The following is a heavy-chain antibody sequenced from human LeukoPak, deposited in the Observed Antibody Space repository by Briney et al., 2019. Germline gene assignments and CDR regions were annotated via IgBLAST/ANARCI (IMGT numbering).Heavy chain of an antibody. J-gene: IGHJ5*01. V-gene: IGHV1-18*01. CDR1: GGTFSSYA. CDR2: INTYNGNT. Sequence: PGSSVKVSCKASGGTFSSYAISWVRQAPGQGLEWMGWINTYNGNTNYAQKLQGRVTMTTDTSTSTAYMELRSLRSDDTAVYYCARDPVDCSRAGCYIHWFDSWGQGTLVTVSS. CDR3: ARDPVDCSRAGCYIHWFDS. D-gene: IGHD2-2*02.